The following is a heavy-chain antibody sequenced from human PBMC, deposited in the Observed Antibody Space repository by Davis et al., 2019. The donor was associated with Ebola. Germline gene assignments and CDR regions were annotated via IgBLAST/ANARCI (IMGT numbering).Heavy chain of an antibody. J-gene: IGHJ4*02. CDR1: GGSFSGYY. CDR2: INHSGST. D-gene: IGHD6-19*01. V-gene: IGHV4-34*01. CDR3: ARDPSSGGWYEWFDY. Sequence: MPSETLSLTCAVSGGSFSGYYWSWIRQPPGKGLEWIGEINHSGSTNYNPSLKSRVTISVDTSKNQFPRKLSSVTAADTAVYYCARDPSSGGWYEWFDYWGQGTLVTVSS.